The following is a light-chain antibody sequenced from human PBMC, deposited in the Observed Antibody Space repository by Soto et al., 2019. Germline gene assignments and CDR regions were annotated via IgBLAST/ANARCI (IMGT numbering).Light chain of an antibody. Sequence: EIVMTQSPATLSVSPGERATLSCRASQSVSSDLAWYHQKPGQAPRLLIYGASTRATGIPARFSGSGSGTEFTLTINSLQSEDFAVYHCQQYNTWPWTFGQGTKVDI. CDR1: QSVSSD. CDR3: QQYNTWPWT. CDR2: GAS. V-gene: IGKV3-15*01. J-gene: IGKJ1*01.